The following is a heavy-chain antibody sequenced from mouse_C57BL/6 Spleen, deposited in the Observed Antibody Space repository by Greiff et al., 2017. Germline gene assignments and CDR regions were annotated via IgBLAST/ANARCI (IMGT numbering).Heavy chain of an antibody. CDR1: GYTFTDYN. V-gene: IGHV1-22*01. CDR2: INPNNGGT. D-gene: IGHD2-4*01. CDR3: ARWYYDYDYAMDY. Sequence: VQLQQSGPELVKPGASVKIPCKASGYTFTDYNMHWVKQSHGKSLEWIGYINPNNGGTSYNQKFKGKATLTVNKSSSTAYMELRSLTSEDSAVYYCARWYYDYDYAMDYWGQGTSVTVSS. J-gene: IGHJ4*01.